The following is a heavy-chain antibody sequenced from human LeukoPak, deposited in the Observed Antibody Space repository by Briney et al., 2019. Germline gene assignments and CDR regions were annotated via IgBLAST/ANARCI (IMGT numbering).Heavy chain of an antibody. Sequence: PGASVTVSCKASGYTFTSYGISWVRQAPGQGLEWMGWISAYNGNTNYAQKLQGRVTMTTDTSTSTAYMELRSLRSDDTAVYYCARDRYDFWSVNGPHYFDYWGQGTLVTVSS. V-gene: IGHV1-18*01. CDR1: GYTFTSYG. CDR3: ARDRYDFWSVNGPHYFDY. D-gene: IGHD3-3*01. J-gene: IGHJ4*02. CDR2: ISAYNGNT.